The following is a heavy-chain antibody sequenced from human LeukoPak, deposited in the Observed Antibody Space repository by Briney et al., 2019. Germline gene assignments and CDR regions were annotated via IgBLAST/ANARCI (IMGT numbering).Heavy chain of an antibody. V-gene: IGHV4-59*08. Sequence: PSETLSLTCTVSGGSISRYYWSWIRQPPRKGLEWIACIYYSGTTNYNPSLKSRVTISLDTSKYQFSLKMNTVTAADTAVYYCASTTSTSAAGTLEYWGQGTLVTVSS. J-gene: IGHJ4*02. D-gene: IGHD6-13*01. CDR3: ASTTSTSAAGTLEY. CDR2: IYYSGTT. CDR1: GGSISRYY.